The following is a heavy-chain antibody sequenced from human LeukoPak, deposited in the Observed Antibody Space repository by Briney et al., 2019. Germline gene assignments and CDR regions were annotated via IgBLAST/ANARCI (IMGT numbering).Heavy chain of an antibody. CDR2: IRFDGSTK. Sequence: GGSLRLSCATSGFTFSNYGMHWVRQAPGKGLEWVAFIRFDGSTKYYADSVKGRFTISRDNAKNSLYLQMNSLRAEDTALYYCAKDSYDSSGYHLGFDYWGQGTLVTVSS. CDR1: GFTFSNYG. CDR3: AKDSYDSSGYHLGFDY. D-gene: IGHD3-22*01. V-gene: IGHV3-30*02. J-gene: IGHJ4*02.